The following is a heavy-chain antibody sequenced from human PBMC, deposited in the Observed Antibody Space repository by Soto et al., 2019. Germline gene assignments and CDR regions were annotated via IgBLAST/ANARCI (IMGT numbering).Heavy chain of an antibody. J-gene: IGHJ5*02. D-gene: IGHD1-20*01. V-gene: IGHV4-39*01. CDR2: SYYSGTS. CDR1: GGSIRVQSYY. CDR3: TRRYNWNDYYFDP. Sequence: SETLSLTCTVSGGSIRVQSYYWTWIRQTPGKGLERVGSSYYSGTSYFNPALKGRVTISVDTSTNQFSLRLTSVTAADTAVYYCTRRYNWNDYYFDPWGQGTLVTVSS.